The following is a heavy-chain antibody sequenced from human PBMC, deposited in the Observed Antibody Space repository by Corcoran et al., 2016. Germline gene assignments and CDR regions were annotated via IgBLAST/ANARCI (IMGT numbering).Heavy chain of an antibody. Sequence: EVQLVESGGGLIKPGESLRLSCAASGFTFTNAWMNWVRQAPGKGLEWVGRIKSNTDGGTTDYAAPVRGRFTISRDDSTNTLYLQINSLKTADTAVYYCTTHISSTTWGQGTLVTVSS. D-gene: IGHD1-1*01. CDR3: TTHISSTT. V-gene: IGHV3-15*07. J-gene: IGHJ5*02. CDR2: IKSNTDGGTT. CDR1: GFTFTNAW.